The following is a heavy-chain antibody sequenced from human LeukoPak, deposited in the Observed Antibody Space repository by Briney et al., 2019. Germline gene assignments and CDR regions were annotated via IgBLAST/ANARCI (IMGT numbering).Heavy chain of an antibody. Sequence: ASETLFLTCTVSGGSISSYYWSWIRQPPGKGLEWSGDIYYSGSTNYNPSLKSRVTISVDTSKNQFSLKLSSVTAADTAVYYCARGIESSTSWIDPWGQGTLVTVSS. CDR1: GGSISSYY. V-gene: IGHV4-59*01. CDR3: ARGIESSTSWIDP. J-gene: IGHJ5*02. D-gene: IGHD2-2*01. CDR2: IYYSGST.